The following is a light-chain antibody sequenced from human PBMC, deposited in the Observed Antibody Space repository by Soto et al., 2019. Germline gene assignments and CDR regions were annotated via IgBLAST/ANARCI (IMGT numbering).Light chain of an antibody. V-gene: IGKV3-15*01. J-gene: IGKJ1*01. Sequence: EIVMTQSPATLSVSPGDRATRSCRASQSVNSNVAWYHQKPGQAPRLLIYGGSTRASGTPVRFSGSESGTEFTLTISSLQSEDFAVYYCQQYDDWPWTFGHGTKVEIK. CDR2: GGS. CDR3: QQYDDWPWT. CDR1: QSVNSN.